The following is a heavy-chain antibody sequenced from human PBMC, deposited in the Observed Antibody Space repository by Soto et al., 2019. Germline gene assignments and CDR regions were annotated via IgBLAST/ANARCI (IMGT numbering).Heavy chain of an antibody. CDR2: INPNSGGT. Sequence: VASVKVSCKASGYTFTGYYMHWVRQAPGQGLEWMGWINPNSGGTNYAQKFQGWVTMTRDTSISTAYMELSRLRSDDTAVYYCARAPTLAADVDEWFDPWGQGTLVTVSS. D-gene: IGHD2-15*01. J-gene: IGHJ5*02. CDR1: GYTFTGYY. CDR3: ARAPTLAADVDEWFDP. V-gene: IGHV1-2*04.